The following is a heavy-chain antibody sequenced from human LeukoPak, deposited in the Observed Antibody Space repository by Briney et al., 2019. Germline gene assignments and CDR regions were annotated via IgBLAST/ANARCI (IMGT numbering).Heavy chain of an antibody. D-gene: IGHD2-2*01. CDR1: GYTFTSYY. CDR2: INPSGGST. J-gene: IGHJ5*02. Sequence: ASVKVSCKASGYTFTSYYMHWVRQAPGQGLEWMGLINPSGGSTSYAQKFQGRVTMTRDTSTSTVYMELSSLRSEDTAVYYCARDLCSSTSCSGFDPWGQGTLVTVSS. V-gene: IGHV1-46*01. CDR3: ARDLCSSTSCSGFDP.